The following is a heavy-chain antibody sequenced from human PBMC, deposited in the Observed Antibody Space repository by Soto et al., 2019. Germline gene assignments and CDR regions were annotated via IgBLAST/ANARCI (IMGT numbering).Heavy chain of an antibody. CDR3: ITAPWGPYVWGTSGENY. D-gene: IGHD3-16*01. J-gene: IGHJ4*02. V-gene: IGHV3-15*07. Sequence: GGSLRLSCSASGFAFSIAWMNWVRQAPGQGLEWVGRIKSRSDGGATDYAAAVRGRFTISRDDSESTLYLQMNSLYVEDTAVYFCITAPWGPYVWGTSGENYWGQGTPVTVSS. CDR1: GFAFSIAW. CDR2: IKSRSDGGAT.